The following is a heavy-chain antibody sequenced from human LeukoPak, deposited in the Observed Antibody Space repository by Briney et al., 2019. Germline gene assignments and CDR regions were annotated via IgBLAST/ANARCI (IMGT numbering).Heavy chain of an antibody. J-gene: IGHJ6*02. CDR3: GEVFGAPGDYYYYGMDV. CDR2: IYYSGST. V-gene: IGHV4-31*03. CDR1: GGSISSGGYY. D-gene: IGHD3-16*01. Sequence: SETLSLTCTVSGGSISSGGYYWSWIRQHPGKGLEWIGYIYYSGSTYYNPSLKSRVTISVDTSKNQFSLKLSSVTAADTAVYYGGEVFGAPGDYYYYGMDVWGQGPTVTVSS.